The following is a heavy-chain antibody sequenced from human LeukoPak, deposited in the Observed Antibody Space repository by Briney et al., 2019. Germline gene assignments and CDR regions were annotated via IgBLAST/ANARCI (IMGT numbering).Heavy chain of an antibody. D-gene: IGHD2-21*02. CDR1: GFTFSRYS. Sequence: GGSLRLSCGASGFTFSRYSMNWVRQAPGKRLEWVSSISSSGSYIYYADSVKGRFTISRDNAKNSLYLQMNSLRAEDTAVYYCASRNQYCGGDCFWAFDIWGRGTMVTVSS. CDR2: ISSSGSYI. V-gene: IGHV3-21*01. CDR3: ASRNQYCGGDCFWAFDI. J-gene: IGHJ3*02.